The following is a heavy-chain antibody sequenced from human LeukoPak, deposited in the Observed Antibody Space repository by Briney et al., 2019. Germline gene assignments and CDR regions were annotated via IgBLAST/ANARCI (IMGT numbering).Heavy chain of an antibody. D-gene: IGHD3-22*01. V-gene: IGHV1-18*04. Sequence: ASVKVSCKASGYTFTGYYMHWVRQAPGQGLEWMGWISAYNGNTNYAQKLQGRVTMTTDTSTSTAYMELRSLRSDDTAVYYCARDTYYYDSSGYLDAFDIWGQGTMVTVSS. CDR1: GYTFTGYY. CDR3: ARDTYYYDSSGYLDAFDI. CDR2: ISAYNGNT. J-gene: IGHJ3*02.